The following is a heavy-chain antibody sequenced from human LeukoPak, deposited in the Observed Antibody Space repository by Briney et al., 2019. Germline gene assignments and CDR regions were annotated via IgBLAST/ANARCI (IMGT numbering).Heavy chain of an antibody. CDR1: AGSISSSSYY. CDR3: ARQGDYYDSSGAHGPFDY. D-gene: IGHD3-22*01. V-gene: IGHV4-39*01. Sequence: SSATLSLTCSVSAGSISSSSYYWGWIRQPPGKGLEWIGSIYHSGRTYYNPSLKSRVTMSVGTSKNQFSLTLSSVTAADTAVYYCARQGDYYDSSGAHGPFDYWGQGTLVTVSS. J-gene: IGHJ4*02. CDR2: IYHSGRT.